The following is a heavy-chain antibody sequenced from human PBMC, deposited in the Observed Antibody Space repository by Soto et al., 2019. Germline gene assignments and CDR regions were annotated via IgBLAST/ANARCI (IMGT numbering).Heavy chain of an antibody. J-gene: IGHJ3*02. D-gene: IGHD1-26*01. CDR2: IHSSGST. V-gene: IGHV4-59*01. CDR1: GGSISGYY. Sequence: SETLSLTCTVPGGSISGYYWSWIRQPPGKGLEWIGYIHSSGSTNYNPSLKSRVTISVDTSKNQFSLKVSSVTAADTAVYYCARDVRRLARRSGKYYIAFDIWGQGTMVTVSS. CDR3: ARDVRRLARRSGKYYIAFDI.